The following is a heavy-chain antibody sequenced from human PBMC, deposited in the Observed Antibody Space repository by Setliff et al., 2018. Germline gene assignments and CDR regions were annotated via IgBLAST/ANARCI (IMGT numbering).Heavy chain of an antibody. CDR2: VYYSGAT. Sequence: SETLSLTCSVSGGSINSNYYWSWIRQPPGKGLEWIGSVYYSGATYFNPSLNSRVTISVDTSKNQFSLRLTSVTAADTAVYYCASSQFYINFGSWGQGTLVTVSS. CDR3: ASSQFYINFGS. D-gene: IGHD1-1*01. V-gene: IGHV4-39*01. CDR1: GGSINSNYY. J-gene: IGHJ4*02.